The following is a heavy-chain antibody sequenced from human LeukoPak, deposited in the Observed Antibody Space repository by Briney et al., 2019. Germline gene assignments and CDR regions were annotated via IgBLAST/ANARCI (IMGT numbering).Heavy chain of an antibody. V-gene: IGHV4-59*01. CDR2: IYYSGST. Sequence: KPSETLSLTCTVSGGSISSYYWSWIRQPPGKGLEWLGYIYYSGSTNYNPSLKSRVTISVDTSKNQFSLKLSSVTAADTAVYYCARNYYDSSGYPSLDYWGQGTLVTVSS. D-gene: IGHD3-22*01. J-gene: IGHJ4*02. CDR3: ARNYYDSSGYPSLDY. CDR1: GGSISSYY.